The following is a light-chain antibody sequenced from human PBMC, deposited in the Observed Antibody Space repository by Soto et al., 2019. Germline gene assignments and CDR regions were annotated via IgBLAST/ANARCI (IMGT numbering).Light chain of an antibody. Sequence: QSVLTQPASVSGSPGQSITISCTGTSNDVGGYNYVSWYQQYPGKAPKLLIYEVSNRPSGVSNRFSGSKSGSAASLTISGLQAEYEADYYCSSYTSTSTYVFGTGTKLTVL. CDR1: SNDVGGYNY. V-gene: IGLV2-14*01. J-gene: IGLJ1*01. CDR2: EVS. CDR3: SSYTSTSTYV.